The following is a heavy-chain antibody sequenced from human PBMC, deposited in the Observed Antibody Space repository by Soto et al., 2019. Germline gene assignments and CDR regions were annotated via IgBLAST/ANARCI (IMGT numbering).Heavy chain of an antibody. CDR2: IKEDGSEK. CDR3: ARDRGYTDY. CDR1: GFTFSSYW. J-gene: IGHJ4*02. V-gene: IGHV3-7*03. Sequence: EVQLVESGGGLVQPGGSLRLSCAASGFTFSSYWMSWVRQAPGKGLEWVANIKEDGSEKHYVDSVKGRFTISRDNAKNSLYMQMDNLRAEDTAVYYCARDRGYTDYWGQGALVTVSS. D-gene: IGHD3-10*01.